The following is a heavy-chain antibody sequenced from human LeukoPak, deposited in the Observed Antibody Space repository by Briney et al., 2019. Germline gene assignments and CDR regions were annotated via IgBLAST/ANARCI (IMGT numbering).Heavy chain of an antibody. Sequence: PGGSLRLSCAASGFTFSDYYMSWIRQAPGKGLEWVSYISSSSSYTNYADSVKGRFTISRDNAKNSLYLQMNSLRAEDTAVYYCARDRTMIDPGCMDVWGQGTTVTVSS. J-gene: IGHJ6*02. CDR3: ARDRTMIDPGCMDV. D-gene: IGHD3-22*01. CDR1: GFTFSDYY. V-gene: IGHV3-11*05. CDR2: ISSSSSYT.